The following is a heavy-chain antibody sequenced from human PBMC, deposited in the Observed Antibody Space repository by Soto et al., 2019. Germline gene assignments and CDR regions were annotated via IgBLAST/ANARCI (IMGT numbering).Heavy chain of an antibody. CDR2: INYSGST. J-gene: IGHJ6*02. Sequence: PSETLSLTCTVSGGSISSGDYYWTWIRQAPGKGREWIGYINYSGSTYYNPSLKSRLTISVDTSRNQFSLNLSSVTAADTAVYYCVRGSDLCTAYSTFTSYGVYVWRQATTVTV. CDR1: GGSISSGDYY. V-gene: IGHV4-30-4*01. D-gene: IGHD3-3*01. CDR3: VRGSDLCTAYSTFTSYGVYV.